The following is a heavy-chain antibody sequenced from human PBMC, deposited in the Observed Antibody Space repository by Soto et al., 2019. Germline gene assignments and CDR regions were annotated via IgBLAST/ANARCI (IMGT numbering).Heavy chain of an antibody. J-gene: IGHJ4*02. D-gene: IGHD6-19*01. Sequence: SVKVSCKASGGTFSSYTISWVRQAPGQGLEWMGRIIPILGIAYYAQKFQGRVTITADKSTSTAYMELSSLRSEDTTVYYCASRIAVAGTDYWGQGTLVTVSS. CDR1: GGTFSSYT. CDR2: IIPILGIA. V-gene: IGHV1-69*02. CDR3: ASRIAVAGTDY.